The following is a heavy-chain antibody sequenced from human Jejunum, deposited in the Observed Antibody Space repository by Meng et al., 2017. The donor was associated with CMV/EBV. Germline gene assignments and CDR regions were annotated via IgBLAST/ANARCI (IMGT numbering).Heavy chain of an antibody. Sequence: AASGFTSSEYYMNWIRQAPGKGLEWISSISSSGSSIYYEDSVKGRFTISRDNAKNSLYLQMNSLRAEDTAVYYCSRGRYSNTWIDYWGQGTLVTVSS. J-gene: IGHJ4*02. V-gene: IGHV3-11*01. CDR1: GFTSSEYY. CDR2: ISSSGSSI. D-gene: IGHD6-13*01. CDR3: SRGRYSNTWIDY.